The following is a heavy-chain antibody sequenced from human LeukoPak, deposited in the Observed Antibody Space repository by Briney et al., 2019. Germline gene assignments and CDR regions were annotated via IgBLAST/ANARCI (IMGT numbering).Heavy chain of an antibody. CDR1: GFTFSAYG. D-gene: IGHD1-14*01. J-gene: IGHJ4*02. Sequence: QPRGSLRLSCAVSGFTFSAYGMHWVRQAPGKGLEWVAIISYDGINKYYPDSVKGRFTISRDNSKNTLYLQMNSLRAEDTAVYYCAKDTRDDHHSDYWGQGTLVTVSS. CDR3: AKDTRDDHHSDY. CDR2: ISYDGINK. V-gene: IGHV3-30*18.